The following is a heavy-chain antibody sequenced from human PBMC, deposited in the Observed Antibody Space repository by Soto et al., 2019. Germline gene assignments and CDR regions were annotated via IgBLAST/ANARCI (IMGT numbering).Heavy chain of an antibody. J-gene: IGHJ4*02. CDR3: ARTRATPASRNLDY. D-gene: IGHD1-1*01. Sequence: SETLSLTCTVSGGSVSSSSYYWGWVRQPPGKGLEWIGSVYYSGSTYYNPSLESRVTISVDKSKNQFSLKLMSLSAADTAVYYCARTRATPASRNLDYWGQGTLVTVSS. V-gene: IGHV4-39*01. CDR2: VYYSGST. CDR1: GGSVSSSSYY.